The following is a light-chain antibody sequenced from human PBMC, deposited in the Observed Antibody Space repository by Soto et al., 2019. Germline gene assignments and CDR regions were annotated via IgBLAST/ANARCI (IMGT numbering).Light chain of an antibody. CDR1: SGHSNYA. J-gene: IGLJ2*01. CDR3: QTWGSGIVV. CDR2: LNSDGSH. V-gene: IGLV4-69*01. Sequence: QSVLTQSPSASASLGASVKLTCNLSSGHSNYAIAWHQQQSEKGPRYLMKLNSDGSHSKGDGIPDRFSGSSSGAERYLTISSLQSEDEADYYCQTWGSGIVVFGGGTKLTVL.